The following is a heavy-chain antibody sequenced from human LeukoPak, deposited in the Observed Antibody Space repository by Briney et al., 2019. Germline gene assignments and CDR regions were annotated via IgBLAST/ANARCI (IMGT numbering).Heavy chain of an antibody. CDR2: ISYDGSNK. CDR3: AKGFRYCSSTSCTQGYFDY. Sequence: PGGSLRLSCAASGFTFSSYGMHWVRQAPGKGLEWVAVISYDGSNKCYADSVKGRFTISRDNSKNTLYLQMNSLRAEDTAVYYCAKGFRYCSSTSCTQGYFDYWGQGTLVTVSS. V-gene: IGHV3-30*18. D-gene: IGHD2-2*01. J-gene: IGHJ4*02. CDR1: GFTFSSYG.